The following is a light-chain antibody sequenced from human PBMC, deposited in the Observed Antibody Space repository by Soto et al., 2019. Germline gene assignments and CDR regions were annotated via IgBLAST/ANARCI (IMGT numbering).Light chain of an antibody. CDR3: QQYYSTLWT. J-gene: IGKJ1*01. CDR1: QSVLYTPNNKNY. Sequence: DIVMTQSSDSLAVSLGERATINCKSSQSVLYTPNNKNYLAWYQQKAGQPPKLLLYWASTRESGVPDRFSGSGSGTDFTLTISSLQAEDVAVYYCQQYYSTLWTFGQGTKVDIK. CDR2: WAS. V-gene: IGKV4-1*01.